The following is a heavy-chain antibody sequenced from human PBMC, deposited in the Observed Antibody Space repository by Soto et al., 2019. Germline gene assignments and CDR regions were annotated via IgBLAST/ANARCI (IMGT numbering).Heavy chain of an antibody. CDR2: ISPGGSFT. Sequence: ASGFTVPDVYMTWIREAPGRGLDLISHISPGGSFTNYGAPVMGRCAIAVDNAENSLFLTVNTLRDDSAAVQYVPCGRGGGVFDHWGQGTLVTVSS. D-gene: IGHD2-21*01. CDR3: PCGRGGGVFDH. CDR1: GFTVPDVY. J-gene: IGHJ4*02. V-gene: IGHV3-11*03.